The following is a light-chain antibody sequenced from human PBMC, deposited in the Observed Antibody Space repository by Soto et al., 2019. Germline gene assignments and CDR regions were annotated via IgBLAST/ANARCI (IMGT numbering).Light chain of an antibody. CDR3: SSYTNRNTLV. CDR1: SSDVGGYNF. CDR2: DVT. V-gene: IGLV2-14*03. Sequence: QSALTQPASVSGSPGQSITISCTGTSSDVGGYNFVSWYQQHPGKAPKLMIYDVTNRPSGVSNRFSGSKSGNTASLTISGLQAEYEADYYCSSYTNRNTLVFGGGTKLTVL. J-gene: IGLJ2*01.